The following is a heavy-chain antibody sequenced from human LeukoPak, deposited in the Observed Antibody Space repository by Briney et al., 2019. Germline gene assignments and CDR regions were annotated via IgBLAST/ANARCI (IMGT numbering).Heavy chain of an antibody. D-gene: IGHD3-22*01. CDR2: IYSGGST. Sequence: GGSLRLSCAASGFTVSSNYMSWVRQAPGKGLEWVSVIYSGGSTYYADSVKGRFTISRDNSKDTLCLQMNSLRAEDTAVYYCARADTMIGPFDFWGQGTLVTVSS. CDR3: ARADTMIGPFDF. V-gene: IGHV3-66*01. CDR1: GFTVSSNY. J-gene: IGHJ4*02.